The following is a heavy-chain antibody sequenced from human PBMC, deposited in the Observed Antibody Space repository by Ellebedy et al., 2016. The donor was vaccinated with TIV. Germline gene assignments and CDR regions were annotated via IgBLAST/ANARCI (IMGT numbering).Heavy chain of an antibody. V-gene: IGHV4-31*03. CDR2: IYYSGST. J-gene: IGHJ5*02. D-gene: IGHD2-15*01. CDR3: ARARVNRDIAYGNWFDP. Sequence: SETLSLXCTVSGDSISSGDHYWSRNRQYPGKGLEWIGNIYYSGSTYYNPSLKSRLTISVDTSKSQFSLRLSSVTAADTALHYCARARVNRDIAYGNWFDPWGQGTLVTVSS. CDR1: GDSISSGDHY.